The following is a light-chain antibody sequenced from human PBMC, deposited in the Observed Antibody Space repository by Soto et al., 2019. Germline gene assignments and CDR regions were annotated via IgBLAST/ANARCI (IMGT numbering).Light chain of an antibody. Sequence: QSALTQPPSASGSPGQSVTISCTGTSSDVGGYNYVSWYQQHPGKAPKLMISEVSKRPSGVPDRFSGSKSGNTASLTVSGLQAEDEADYYCSSFVGGNNYVFGTGTKLTVL. J-gene: IGLJ1*01. CDR1: SSDVGGYNY. V-gene: IGLV2-8*01. CDR3: SSFVGGNNYV. CDR2: EVS.